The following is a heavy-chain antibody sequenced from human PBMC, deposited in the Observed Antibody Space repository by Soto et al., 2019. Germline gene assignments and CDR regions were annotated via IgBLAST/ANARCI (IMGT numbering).Heavy chain of an antibody. V-gene: IGHV5-51*01. CDR3: ARSDDYVWGSYSYTSYYYYGMDV. D-gene: IGHD3-16*02. CDR1: GYSFTSYW. J-gene: IGHJ6*02. CDR2: IYPGDSDT. Sequence: PGESLKISCKGSGYSFTSYWIGWVRQMPGKGLEWMGIIYPGDSDTRYSPSFQGRVTMTRDTSTSTVYMELSSLRSEDTAVYYCARSDDYVWGSYSYTSYYYYGMDVWGQGTTVTVSS.